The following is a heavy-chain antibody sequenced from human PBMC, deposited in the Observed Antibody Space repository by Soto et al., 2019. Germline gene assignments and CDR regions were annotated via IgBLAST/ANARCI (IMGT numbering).Heavy chain of an antibody. D-gene: IGHD1-20*01. CDR1: GYSFTSYH. J-gene: IGHJ4*02. V-gene: IGHV1-18*01. CDR3: AKEDNCAWAGAYPNY. CDR2: ISADNVKT. Sequence: QIQLGQSGLGVKKPGASVKVSCKASGYSFTSYHFTWGRRAPGQGLVRMGWISADNVKTNYGQKLQGRVTMTPDTCTSTADKELRNPRSDDTGVFYCAKEDNCAWAGAYPNYWGQGTLVTVSS.